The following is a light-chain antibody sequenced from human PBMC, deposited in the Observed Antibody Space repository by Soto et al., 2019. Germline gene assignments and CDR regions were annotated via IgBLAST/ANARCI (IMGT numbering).Light chain of an antibody. J-gene: IGKJ5*01. V-gene: IGKV3-20*01. Sequence: EIVLTQSPGTLSLSPGERATLSCKTSQSSGSNFLAWYQHKPGQAPRLLIYASSHRATGIPDRFSGSASGTDFTLTINSLEPEDFAVYYCQLYGISHHFGQGTRLEIK. CDR1: QSSGSNF. CDR2: ASS. CDR3: QLYGISHH.